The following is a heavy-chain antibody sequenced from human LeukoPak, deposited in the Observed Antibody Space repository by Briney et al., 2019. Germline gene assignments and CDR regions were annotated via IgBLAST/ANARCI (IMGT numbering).Heavy chain of an antibody. Sequence: GGSLRLSCAASGFIFSNCWMSWVRQAPGKGLEWVANIRQDGNEMYYVDSVKGRFTISRDNARNSLYLQMNSLRVEDTAVYYCERVTGYCSGGSCFPFDLWGQGTLVTVSS. CDR2: IRQDGNEM. CDR3: ERVTGYCSGGSCFPFDL. CDR1: GFIFSNCW. D-gene: IGHD2-15*01. V-gene: IGHV3-7*01. J-gene: IGHJ4*02.